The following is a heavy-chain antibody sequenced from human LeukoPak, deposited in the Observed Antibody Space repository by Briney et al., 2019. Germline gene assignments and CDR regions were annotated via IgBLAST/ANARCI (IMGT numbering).Heavy chain of an antibody. CDR2: ISYDGSNK. D-gene: IGHD2/OR15-2a*01. CDR3: ARDTFSPAGKYYYYYGMDV. CDR1: GFTFSSYA. Sequence: GGSLRLSCAASGFTFSSYAMHWVRQAPGKGLEWVAVISYDGSNKYYADSVKGRFTISRDNSKNTLYLQMNSLRAEDTAVYYCARDTFSPAGKYYYYYGMDVWGQGTTVTVSS. J-gene: IGHJ6*02. V-gene: IGHV3-30-3*01.